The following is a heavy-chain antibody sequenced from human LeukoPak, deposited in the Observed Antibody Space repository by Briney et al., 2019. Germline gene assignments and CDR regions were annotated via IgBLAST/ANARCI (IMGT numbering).Heavy chain of an antibody. CDR3: VPFTRYCSSTSCYSWFDP. CDR1: GYTFSTYD. Sequence: GASVTVSCTTSGYTFSTYDIYWVRQAPGPGLEFLGWMKPNTGQTGYEQKFQGRVTMTRNTSITTVYMELSNLRSDDTAVYYCVPFTRYCSSTSCYSWFDPWGQGTLVTVSS. J-gene: IGHJ5*02. CDR2: MKPNTGQT. V-gene: IGHV1-8*01. D-gene: IGHD2-2*01.